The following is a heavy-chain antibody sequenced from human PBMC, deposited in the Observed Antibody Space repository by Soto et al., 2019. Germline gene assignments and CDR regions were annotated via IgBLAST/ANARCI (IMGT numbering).Heavy chain of an antibody. CDR1: GGSISSGGYY. D-gene: IGHD2-15*01. J-gene: IGHJ5*02. Sequence: PSETLSLTCTVSGGSISSGGYYWSWIRQHPGKGLEWIGYIYYSGSTYYNPSLKSRVTISVDTSKNQFSLKLSSVTAADTAVYYCARCPNLAATPYWFDPRGQGTLITVSS. CDR3: ARCPNLAATPYWFDP. CDR2: IYYSGST. V-gene: IGHV4-31*03.